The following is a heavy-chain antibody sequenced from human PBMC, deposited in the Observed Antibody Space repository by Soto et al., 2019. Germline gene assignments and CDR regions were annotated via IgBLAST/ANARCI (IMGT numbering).Heavy chain of an antibody. D-gene: IGHD3-3*01. Sequence: GGSLRLSCAASGFTFSSYAMHWVRQAPGKGLEWVAVISYDGSNKYYADSVKGRFTISRDNSRNTLYLQMNSLRAEDTAVYYCARDSLHYDFWSGYQYGMDVWGQGTTVTVSS. J-gene: IGHJ6*02. CDR1: GFTFSSYA. V-gene: IGHV3-30-3*01. CDR3: ARDSLHYDFWSGYQYGMDV. CDR2: ISYDGSNK.